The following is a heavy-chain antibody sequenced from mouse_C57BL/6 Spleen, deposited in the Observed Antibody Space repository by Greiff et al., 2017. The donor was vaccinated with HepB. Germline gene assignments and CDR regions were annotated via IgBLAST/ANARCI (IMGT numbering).Heavy chain of an antibody. CDR2: INPSNGGT. CDR3: ARRGYGKDYAMDY. Sequence: VQLQQPGTELVKPGASVKLSCKASGYTFTSYWLHWVKQRPGQGLEWIGNINPSNGGTNYNEKFKSKATLTVDKYSSTAYMQLSSLTSEDSAVYYCARRGYGKDYAMDYWGQGTSVTVSS. CDR1: GYTFTSYW. J-gene: IGHJ4*01. V-gene: IGHV1-53*01. D-gene: IGHD1-1*01.